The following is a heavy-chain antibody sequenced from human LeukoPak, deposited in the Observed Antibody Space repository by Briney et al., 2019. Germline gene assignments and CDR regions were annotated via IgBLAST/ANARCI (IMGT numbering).Heavy chain of an antibody. CDR1: GFTFSSYA. CDR3: ARDKTTPIYVASYYYGMDV. Sequence: GGSLRLSCAASGFTFSSYAMSWVRQAPGKGLEWVSAISGSGGSTYYADSVKGRFTISRDNSKNTLYLQMNSLRAEDTAVYYCARDKTTPIYVASYYYGMDVWGQGTTVTVSS. CDR2: ISGSGGST. D-gene: IGHD3-16*01. V-gene: IGHV3-23*01. J-gene: IGHJ6*02.